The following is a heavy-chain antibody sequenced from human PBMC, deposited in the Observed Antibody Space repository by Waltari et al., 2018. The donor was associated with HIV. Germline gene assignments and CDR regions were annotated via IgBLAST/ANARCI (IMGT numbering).Heavy chain of an antibody. CDR1: GGSLSGYY. Sequence: QVRLQQWGAGQLKSSQTLSLTCGVYGGSLSGYYWSWIRQPPGMGLEWIGEVNPTGNTNYNPSLKSRVTISVVSPKNQFSLKVESVTAADTAVYYCARGGSEEFCTDMTCLRENHLYQYALDVWGQGTTVSVSS. D-gene: IGHD2-8*02. V-gene: IGHV4-34*01. CDR2: VNPTGNT. J-gene: IGHJ6*02. CDR3: ARGGSEEFCTDMTCLRENHLYQYALDV.